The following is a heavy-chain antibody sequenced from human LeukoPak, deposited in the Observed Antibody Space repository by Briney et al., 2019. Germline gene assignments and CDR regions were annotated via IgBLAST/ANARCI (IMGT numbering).Heavy chain of an antibody. V-gene: IGHV3-11*01. CDR1: GFSFSRFY. CDR3: TRAEGLGPGAHFDQ. Sequence: GGSLRLSCAASGFSFSRFYMSWVRQTPGKALEWISYIPTSGISVQYADSVRGRFTASRNDAMNSLHLQMDSLRVEDTAVYYCTRAEGLGPGAHFDQWGQGALVIVSS. CDR2: IPTSGISV. J-gene: IGHJ4*02.